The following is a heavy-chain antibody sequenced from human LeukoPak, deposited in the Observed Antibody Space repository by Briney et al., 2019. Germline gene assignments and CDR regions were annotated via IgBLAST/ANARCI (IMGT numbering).Heavy chain of an antibody. J-gene: IGHJ6*04. V-gene: IGHV3-23*01. CDR2: ISSSGGNT. CDR3: AELGITMIGGV. CDR1: GFTFSSHA. D-gene: IGHD3-10*02. Sequence: GGSLRLSCAASGFTFSSHAMSWVRQAPGKGLEWVSSISSSGGNTYYADSVKGRFTISGDNAKNSLYLQMNSLRAEDTAVYYCAELGITMIGGVWGKGTTVTISS.